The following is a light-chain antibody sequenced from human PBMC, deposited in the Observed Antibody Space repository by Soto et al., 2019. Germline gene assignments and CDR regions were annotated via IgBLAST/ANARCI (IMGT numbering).Light chain of an antibody. J-gene: IGLJ1*01. CDR1: SSDVGGYNY. Sequence: QSVLTQPASVSGSPGQSITISCTGTSSDVGGYNYVSWYQQHPGKAPKLMIYEVSNRPSGVSNRFSGSKSGNTASLTISGLQAEDKADYYCSSYKSSSTYVFGTGTKVTVL. V-gene: IGLV2-14*01. CDR2: EVS. CDR3: SSYKSSSTYV.